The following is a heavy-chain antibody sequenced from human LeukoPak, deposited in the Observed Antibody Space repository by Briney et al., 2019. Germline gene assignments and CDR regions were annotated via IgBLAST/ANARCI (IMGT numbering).Heavy chain of an antibody. CDR2: INHSDGST. CDR1: GYTVTNYY. V-gene: IGHV1-46*01. J-gene: IGHJ4*02. CDR3: AGEYSSSGRFDY. D-gene: IGHD6-6*01. Sequence: ASVKVSCKTSGYTVTNYYIHWVRQAPGQGLEWMGVINHSDGSTSYAQNFQSRVTMTRDTSTSTVYMQLSSLRSEDTALYYCAGEYSSSGRFDYWGQGTLVTVSS.